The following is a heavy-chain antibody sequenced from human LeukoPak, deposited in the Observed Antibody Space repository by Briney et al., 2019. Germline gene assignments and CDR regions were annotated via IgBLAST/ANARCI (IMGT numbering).Heavy chain of an antibody. J-gene: IGHJ4*02. D-gene: IGHD3-3*01. CDR3: ARARLEYYDFWSGQFDY. Sequence: ASVKVSCKASGYTFTSYGISWVRQAPGQGLEWMGWISAYNGNTNYAQKFQGRVTMTRDTSISTAYMELSRLRSDDTAVYYCARARLEYYDFWSGQFDYWGQGTLVTVSS. CDR1: GYTFTSYG. CDR2: ISAYNGNT. V-gene: IGHV1-18*01.